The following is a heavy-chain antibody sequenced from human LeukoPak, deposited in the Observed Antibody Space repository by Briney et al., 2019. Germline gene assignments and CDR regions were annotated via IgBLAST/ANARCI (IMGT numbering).Heavy chain of an antibody. J-gene: IGHJ2*01. Sequence: PSETLSLTCTVSGGSISSSSYYWDWIRQPPGKGLEWIGSIYYSGSTYYNPSLKSRVTISVDTSKNQFSLKLSSVTAADTAVYYCARGGNYDSSGLFDYWGRGTLVTVSS. CDR3: ARGGNYDSSGLFDY. D-gene: IGHD3-22*01. CDR2: IYYSGST. V-gene: IGHV4-39*07. CDR1: GGSISSSSYY.